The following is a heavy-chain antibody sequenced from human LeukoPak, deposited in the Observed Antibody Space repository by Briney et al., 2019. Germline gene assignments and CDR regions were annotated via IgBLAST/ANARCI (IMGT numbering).Heavy chain of an antibody. Sequence: PSETLSLTCAVYGGSFSGYYWSWIRQPPGKGLEWIGSIYYSGSTYYNPSLKSRVTISVYTSKNLFSLKLSSVTAADTAVYYCARGLNPYYFGSGSYYFDYWGQGTLVTVSS. V-gene: IGHV4-34*01. CDR1: GGSFSGYY. CDR3: ARGLNPYYFGSGSYYFDY. D-gene: IGHD3-10*01. CDR2: IYYSGST. J-gene: IGHJ4*02.